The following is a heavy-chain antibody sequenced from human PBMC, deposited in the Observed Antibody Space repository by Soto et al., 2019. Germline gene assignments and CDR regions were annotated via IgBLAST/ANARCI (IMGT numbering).Heavy chain of an antibody. J-gene: IGHJ6*02. CDR1: GFPFCSYA. CDR3: AKDRSSPYYYYGMDV. Sequence: GGALRLSCAASGFPFCSYALSWVRPAPGKGLEWVSAISGSGGSTYYADSVKGRFTISRDNSKNTLYLQMNSLRAEDTAVYYCAKDRSSPYYYYGMDVWGQGTTVTVSS. V-gene: IGHV3-23*01. D-gene: IGHD6-13*01. CDR2: ISGSGGST.